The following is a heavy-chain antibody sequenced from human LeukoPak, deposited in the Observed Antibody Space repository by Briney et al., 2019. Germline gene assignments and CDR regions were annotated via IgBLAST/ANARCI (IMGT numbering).Heavy chain of an antibody. CDR1: GYTFTSYY. V-gene: IGHV1-46*01. D-gene: IGHD6-13*01. Sequence: ASVKVSCKASGYTFTSYYMHWVRQAPGQGLEWMGIINPSGGSTSYAQKFQGRVTMTRDTSTSTVYMELSSLRSEDTAVYYCARDRPTDSWWSPGQQLGRYDAFDIWGQGTMVTVSS. CDR3: ARDRPTDSWWSPGQQLGRYDAFDI. CDR2: INPSGGST. J-gene: IGHJ3*02.